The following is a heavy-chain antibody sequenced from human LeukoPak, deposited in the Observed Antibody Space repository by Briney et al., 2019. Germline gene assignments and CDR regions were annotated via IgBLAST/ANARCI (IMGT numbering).Heavy chain of an antibody. CDR3: ARVVVPAASTPYFDY. CDR2: IYYSGST. V-gene: IGHV4-59*01. Sequence: SETLSLTCTASGGSISSYYWSWIRQPPGKGLEWIGYIYYSGSTNYNPSLKSRVTISVDTSKNQFSLKLSSVTAADTAVYYCARVVVPAASTPYFDYWGQGTLVTVSS. J-gene: IGHJ4*02. D-gene: IGHD2-2*01. CDR1: GGSISSYY.